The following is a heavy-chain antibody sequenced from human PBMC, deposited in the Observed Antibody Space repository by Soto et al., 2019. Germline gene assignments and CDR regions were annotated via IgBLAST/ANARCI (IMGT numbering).Heavy chain of an antibody. Sequence: QVQLVQSGAEVKKPGASVKVSCKASGYTFTSYGISWVRQAPGQGLEWMGWISAYNGNTNYAQKLQGRVTMTTDTSTSTAYMELRSLRSDDTAVYHCARVRVYFDWLGTPGPNAFDIWGQGTMVTVSS. CDR1: GYTFTSYG. J-gene: IGHJ3*02. CDR2: ISAYNGNT. D-gene: IGHD3-9*01. V-gene: IGHV1-18*01. CDR3: ARVRVYFDWLGTPGPNAFDI.